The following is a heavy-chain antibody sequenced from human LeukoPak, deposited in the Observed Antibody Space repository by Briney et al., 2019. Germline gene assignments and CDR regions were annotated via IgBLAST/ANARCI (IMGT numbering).Heavy chain of an antibody. CDR2: SILILGIA. V-gene: IGHV1-69*04. CDR3: ARPYRSGSQLRYYYYGMDV. J-gene: IGHJ6*02. Sequence: ASVKVSCKASVGTFSSYAISWVRQAPGQGLEWMGRSILILGIANYAQKFQGRVTITADKSTSTAYMELSSLRSEDTAVYYCARPYRSGSQLRYYYYGMDVWGQGTTVTVSS. D-gene: IGHD3-10*01. CDR1: VGTFSSYA.